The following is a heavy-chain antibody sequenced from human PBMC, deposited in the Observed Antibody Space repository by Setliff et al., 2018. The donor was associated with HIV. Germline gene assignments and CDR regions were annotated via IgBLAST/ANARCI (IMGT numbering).Heavy chain of an antibody. CDR1: GFTFSTYS. D-gene: IGHD1-20*01. CDR2: ISGSRGYM. J-gene: IGHJ4*02. V-gene: IGHV3-21*01. CDR3: ARDPGITAKPFYFDC. Sequence: GGSLRLSCAASGFTFSTYSMNWVRQSPGKGLEWVSYISGSRGYMYYADSVKGRFTISRDNAKNSLYLQMNGLRAEDTAVYYCARDPGITAKPFYFDCWGQGTLVTVSS.